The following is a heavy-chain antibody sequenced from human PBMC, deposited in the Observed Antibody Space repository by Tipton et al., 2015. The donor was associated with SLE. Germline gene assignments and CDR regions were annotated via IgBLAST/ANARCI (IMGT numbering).Heavy chain of an antibody. V-gene: IGHV4-39*01. CDR1: GGSISSSSYY. CDR3: ARRVGSGTYLDAFDI. J-gene: IGHJ3*02. CDR2: IYDSGST. D-gene: IGHD3-10*01. Sequence: TLSLTCTVSGGSISSSSYYWGWFRQPPGKGLEWIGSIYDSGSTYYNPSLKSRVTISVDTSKNQFSLKLSSVTAADTAVYYCARRVGSGTYLDAFDIWGQGTMVTVSS.